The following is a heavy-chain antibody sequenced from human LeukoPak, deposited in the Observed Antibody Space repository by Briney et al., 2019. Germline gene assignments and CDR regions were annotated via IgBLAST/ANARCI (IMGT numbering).Heavy chain of an antibody. Sequence: ASVKVSCKASGYTFTGYYMHWVRQAPGQGLGWMGWINPNSGGTNYAQKFQGRVTMTRDTSISTAYMELSRLRSDDTAPYYCARVPPYYYDSSGYYYYWGQGTLVTVSS. J-gene: IGHJ4*02. CDR1: GYTFTGYY. D-gene: IGHD3-22*01. CDR3: ARVPPYYYDSSGYYYY. CDR2: INPNSGGT. V-gene: IGHV1-2*02.